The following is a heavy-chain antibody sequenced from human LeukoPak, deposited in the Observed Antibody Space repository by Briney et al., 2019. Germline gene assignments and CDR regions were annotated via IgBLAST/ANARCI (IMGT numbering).Heavy chain of an antibody. CDR3: ARRRYCSSATCAIGGMDV. Sequence: SETLSLTCTVSGDSISGNYWTWIRQPPGKGLEWIGYIYYSGSTNYNPSLKSRVTISVDTSKNQFSLRLTSVTAADTAEYYCARRRYCSSATCAIGGMDVWGQGTTVIVSS. D-gene: IGHD2-2*01. J-gene: IGHJ6*02. CDR1: GDSISGNY. V-gene: IGHV4-59*08. CDR2: IYYSGST.